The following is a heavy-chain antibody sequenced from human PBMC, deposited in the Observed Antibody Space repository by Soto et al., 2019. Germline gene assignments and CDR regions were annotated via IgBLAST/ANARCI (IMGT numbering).Heavy chain of an antibody. Sequence: PGGSLRLSCAVSGFICSSYEMNWVRQAPGKGLEWVSYISSSAKTIYYADSVKGRFTISRDNAKSSLYLQMNSLRAEDAAVYYCARDRDSDTFFPYFYGMDVWGQGTTVTVSS. J-gene: IGHJ6*02. V-gene: IGHV3-48*03. D-gene: IGHD3-16*01. CDR3: ARDRDSDTFFPYFYGMDV. CDR1: GFICSSYE. CDR2: ISSSAKTI.